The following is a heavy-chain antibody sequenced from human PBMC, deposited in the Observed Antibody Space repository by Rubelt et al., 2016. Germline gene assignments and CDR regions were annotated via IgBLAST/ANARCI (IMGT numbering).Heavy chain of an antibody. D-gene: IGHD5-12*01. Sequence: GRFTISRDNSKNTLYLQMNSLRAEDTAVYYCAKGVATMRPYYYYMDVWGKGITVTVSS. V-gene: IGHV3-23*01. CDR3: AKGVATMRPYYYYMDV. J-gene: IGHJ6*03.